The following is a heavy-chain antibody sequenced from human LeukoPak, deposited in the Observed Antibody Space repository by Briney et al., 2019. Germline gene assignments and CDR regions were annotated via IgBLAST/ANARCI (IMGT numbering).Heavy chain of an antibody. CDR2: IYTSGST. V-gene: IGHV4-4*09. Sequence: SETLSLTCTVSGGSISSYYWSWIRQPPGKGLEWIGYIYTSGSTNYNPSLKSRVTISVDTSKNQFSLKLGSVTAADTAVYYCARYYSSSWYSQKGYYYMDVWGKGTTVTVSS. J-gene: IGHJ6*03. CDR3: ARYYSSSWYSQKGYYYMDV. CDR1: GGSISSYY. D-gene: IGHD6-13*01.